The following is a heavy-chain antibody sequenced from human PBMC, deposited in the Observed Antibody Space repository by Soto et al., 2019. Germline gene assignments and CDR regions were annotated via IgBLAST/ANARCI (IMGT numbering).Heavy chain of an antibody. V-gene: IGHV3-33*01. D-gene: IGHD6-19*01. CDR3: AGDRSSAWPEYFQH. J-gene: IGHJ1*01. CDR1: GFTFSTYG. Sequence: QVQLVESGGGVVQPGRSLRLSCAASGFTFSTYGMHWVRQAPGKGLEWVAVIWYDGSNKYYADSVKGRFTISRDNSKNPVYLQMTSLGAEDTAVYYGAGDRSSAWPEYFQHGGQGTLVTVSS. CDR2: IWYDGSNK.